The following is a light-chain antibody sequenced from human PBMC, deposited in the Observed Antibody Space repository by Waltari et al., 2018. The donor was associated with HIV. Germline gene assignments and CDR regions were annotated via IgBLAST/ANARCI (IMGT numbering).Light chain of an antibody. J-gene: IGLJ3*02. Sequence: QFVLTQAPSVSAAPGQTVTISCSGSSSNIANNYVSWYQHFPGTAPKLLIYDINKRPSGIPDRFSGSKSGTSATLAIAGLQTGDEADYYCGTWDSSLSVGLFGGGTKVTVL. CDR2: DIN. V-gene: IGLV1-51*01. CDR3: GTWDSSLSVGL. CDR1: SSNIANNY.